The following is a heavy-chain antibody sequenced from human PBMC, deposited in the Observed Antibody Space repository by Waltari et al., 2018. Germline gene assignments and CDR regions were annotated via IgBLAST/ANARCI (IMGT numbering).Heavy chain of an antibody. CDR2: MNPNSGNT. CDR1: GYTFTSYD. J-gene: IGHJ4*02. D-gene: IGHD3-10*01. CDR3: AKDGSGSYYPAYDFDY. Sequence: QVQLVQSGAEVKKPGASVKVSCKASGYTFTSYDINWVRQATGQGLEWMGWMNPNSGNTGYAQKFQGRVTMTRNTSISTAYMELSSLRSEDTAVYYCAKDGSGSYYPAYDFDYWGQGTLVTVSS. V-gene: IGHV1-8*01.